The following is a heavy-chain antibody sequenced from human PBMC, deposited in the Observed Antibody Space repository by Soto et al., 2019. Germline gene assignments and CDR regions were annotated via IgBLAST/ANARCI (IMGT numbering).Heavy chain of an antibody. Sequence: SVKVSCKASGGTFSSYAISWVRQAPGQGLEWMGGIIPIFGTANYAQKFQGRVTITADKSTSTAYMELSSLRSEDTAVYYCARESRGTNGVLRKRTNSRRPGEDGMDVCGQGTTVTVSS. CDR1: GGTFSSYA. D-gene: IGHD2-8*01. CDR2: IIPIFGTA. J-gene: IGHJ6*02. V-gene: IGHV1-69*06. CDR3: ARESRGTNGVLRKRTNSRRPGEDGMDV.